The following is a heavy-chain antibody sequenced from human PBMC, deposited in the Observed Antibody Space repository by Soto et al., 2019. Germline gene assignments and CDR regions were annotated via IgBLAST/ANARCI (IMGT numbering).Heavy chain of an antibody. V-gene: IGHV2-70*13. J-gene: IGHJ4*02. CDR3: ARVRPGAGSGPGTLIEFEYFFAH. D-gene: IGHD3-9*01. Sequence: SGPTLVNPTETLTLTCTFSGFSLSTSGMSVSWVRQPPGKALEWLALIDWDDDKYYTPSLKTRLTISKDTSKNQVVLTMTNMDTVDTATYYCARVRPGAGSGPGTLIEFEYFFAHWVEGALVTVSS. CDR2: IDWDDDK. CDR1: GFSLSTSGMS.